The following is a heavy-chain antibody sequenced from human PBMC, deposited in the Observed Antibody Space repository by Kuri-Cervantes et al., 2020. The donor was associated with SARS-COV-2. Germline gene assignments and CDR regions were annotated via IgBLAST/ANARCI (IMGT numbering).Heavy chain of an antibody. CDR1: GYTFTGYY. CDR2: INPNSGGT. Sequence: ASVKVSCKASGYTFTGYYMHWVRQAPGQGLEWMGRINPNSGGTNYAQKFQGRVTMTRDTSISTAYMELRSLRSDDTAVYYCARGEGAAPDLDAFDIWGQGTMVTVSS. J-gene: IGHJ3*02. V-gene: IGHV1-2*06. CDR3: ARGEGAAPDLDAFDI. D-gene: IGHD1-26*01.